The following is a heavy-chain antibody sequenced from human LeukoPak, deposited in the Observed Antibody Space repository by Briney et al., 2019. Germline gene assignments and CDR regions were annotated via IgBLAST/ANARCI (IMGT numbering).Heavy chain of an antibody. Sequence: SETLSLTCTVSGGSIRRSYWSWIRQPPGRGLEWIGYFYLSGSNYNPSLKSRVTMSLDTSKNQFSLRLSPVTAADTAVYYCATGGPTGALDDNWFDPWGQGNLVTVSS. CDR1: GGSIRRSY. D-gene: IGHD4-11*01. J-gene: IGHJ5*02. CDR3: ATGGPTGALDDNWFDP. V-gene: IGHV4-4*09. CDR2: FYLSGS.